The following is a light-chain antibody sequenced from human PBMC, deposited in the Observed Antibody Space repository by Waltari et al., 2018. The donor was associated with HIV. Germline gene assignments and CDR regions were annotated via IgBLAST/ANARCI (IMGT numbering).Light chain of an antibody. CDR1: SSDVGSYTL. CDR3: CSYAGSSIWV. CDR2: EVT. V-gene: IGLV2-23*02. J-gene: IGLJ3*02. Sequence: QSALTQSASASGSPGQSITISCTGTSSDVGSYTLVSWYQQHPGKAPKLMIYEVTKRPSGVSSRFSGSKSGNTASLTISGLQADDEADYYCCSYAGSSIWVFGGGTKLTVL.